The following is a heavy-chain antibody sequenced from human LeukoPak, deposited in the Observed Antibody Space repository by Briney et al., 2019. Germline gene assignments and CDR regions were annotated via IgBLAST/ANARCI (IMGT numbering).Heavy chain of an antibody. D-gene: IGHD3/OR15-3a*01. CDR2: ISLDGTEE. J-gene: IGHJ4*02. CDR1: GFVFSTYW. Sequence: GGSLRLSCAASGFVFSTYWMTWVRQAPGKGLEWVANISLDGTEEHYVDSSLKGRFTISRDNAKNSLYLQMTSLRVEDTAVYYCASGRHDFLHWGQGTLVTVSS. V-gene: IGHV3-7*01. CDR3: ASGRHDFLH.